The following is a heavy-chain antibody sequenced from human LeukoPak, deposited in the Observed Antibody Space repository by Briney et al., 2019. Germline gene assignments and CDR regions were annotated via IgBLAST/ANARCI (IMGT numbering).Heavy chain of an antibody. V-gene: IGHV4-59*01. CDR2: IYYSGST. CDR3: ARALRYYDSSGYYSADAFDI. CDR1: GGSISSYY. J-gene: IGHJ3*02. Sequence: PSETLSLTCTVSGGSISSYYWSWIRQPPGKGLEWIGYIYYSGSTNYNPSLKSRVIISVDTSKNQFSLKLSSVTAADTAVYYCARALRYYDSSGYYSADAFDIWGQGTMVTVSS. D-gene: IGHD3-22*01.